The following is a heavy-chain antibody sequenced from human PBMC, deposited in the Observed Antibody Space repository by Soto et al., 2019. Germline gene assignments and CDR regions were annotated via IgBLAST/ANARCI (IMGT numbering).Heavy chain of an antibody. Sequence: QVQLVQSGAEVKKPGASVKVSCKASGYTFTSYGISWVRQAPGQGLEWMGWISAYNGNTNYAQKLQGRVTMTTDTSASPAYMERRSLRSGDTVVYYCARVCADYYYGIDVWGQGTTVTVSS. J-gene: IGHJ6*02. CDR1: GYTFTSYG. V-gene: IGHV1-18*04. CDR3: ARVCADYYYGIDV. CDR2: ISAYNGNT.